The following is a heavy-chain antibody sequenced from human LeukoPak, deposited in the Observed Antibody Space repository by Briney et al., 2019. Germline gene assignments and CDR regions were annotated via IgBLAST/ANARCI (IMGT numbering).Heavy chain of an antibody. CDR2: VNPNSGGT. J-gene: IGHJ4*02. Sequence: ASVKVSCKASGYTFTDYFIRWVRQAPGRGLEWMGRVNPNSGGTNYAQKFQGWVTMTRDTSITTAYMELSRLRSDDTAMYYCARDTDTSASYDYWGQGALVTVSS. CDR3: ARDTDTSASYDY. D-gene: IGHD6-19*01. CDR1: GYTFTDYF. V-gene: IGHV1-2*04.